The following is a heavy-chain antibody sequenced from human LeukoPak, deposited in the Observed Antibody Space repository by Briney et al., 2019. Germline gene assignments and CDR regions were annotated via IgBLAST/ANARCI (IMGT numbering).Heavy chain of an antibody. Sequence: ASVKVSCKASGYTFTIFDINWVRQATGQGLEWMGWMNPNSGNTGYAQKFQGRVTMTRNTSISTAYMELSSLRSEDTAVYYCARDPIVAGTSYYYGMDVWGQGTTVTVSS. D-gene: IGHD6-19*01. V-gene: IGHV1-8*01. CDR1: GYTFTIFD. CDR2: MNPNSGNT. CDR3: ARDPIVAGTSYYYGMDV. J-gene: IGHJ6*02.